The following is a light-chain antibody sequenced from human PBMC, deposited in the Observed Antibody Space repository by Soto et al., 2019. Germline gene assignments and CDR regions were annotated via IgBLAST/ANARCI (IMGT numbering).Light chain of an antibody. CDR1: QSISSW. CDR3: QQYSSYLFT. J-gene: IGKJ3*01. V-gene: IGKV1-5*03. CDR2: KAS. Sequence: DIQMTQSPSTLSASVGDRVTITCRASQSISSWLAWYQQKPGKAPKLLIYKASTLESGVPSRFSGSGSGTEFTLTISSLQPDDFETYYCQQYSSYLFTFGPGTKVDIK.